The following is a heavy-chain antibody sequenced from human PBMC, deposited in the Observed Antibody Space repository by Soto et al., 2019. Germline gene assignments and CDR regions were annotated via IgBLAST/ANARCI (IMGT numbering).Heavy chain of an antibody. CDR3: AREAPNCSSTSCYSDY. J-gene: IGHJ4*02. CDR1: GFTFSSYG. CDR2: IWYDGSNK. Sequence: HPGGSLRLSCAASGFTFSSYGMHWVRQAPGKGLEWVAVIWYDGSNKYYADSVKGRFTISRDNSKNTLYLQMNSLRAEDTAVYYCAREAPNCSSTSCYSDYWGQGTLVTVSS. D-gene: IGHD2-2*01. V-gene: IGHV3-33*01.